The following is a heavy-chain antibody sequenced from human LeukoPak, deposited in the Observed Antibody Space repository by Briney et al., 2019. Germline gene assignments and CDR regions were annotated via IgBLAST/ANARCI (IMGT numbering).Heavy chain of an antibody. Sequence: PSETLSLTCTVSGGSISSYYWSWIRQPPGKGLEWIGYIYYSGSTNYNPSLKSRVTISVDTSKNQFSLKLSSVTAADTAVYYCARRLSASPRITMVRGVRRGFDYWGQGTLVTVSS. CDR3: ARRLSASPRITMVRGVRRGFDY. D-gene: IGHD3-10*01. CDR1: GGSISSYY. V-gene: IGHV4-59*12. J-gene: IGHJ4*02. CDR2: IYYSGST.